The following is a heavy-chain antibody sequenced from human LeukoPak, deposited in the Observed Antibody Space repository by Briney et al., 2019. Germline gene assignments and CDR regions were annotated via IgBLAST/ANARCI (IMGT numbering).Heavy chain of an antibody. CDR1: GYTFTSYG. D-gene: IGHD5-12*01. Sequence: SVKVSCKASGYTFTSYGISWVRQAPGQGLEWMGGTIPIFGTANYAQKFQGRVTITADESTSTAYMELSSLRSEDTAVYYCARGPSARMGIVATIRPDSQFDYWGQGTLVTVSS. V-gene: IGHV1-69*13. J-gene: IGHJ4*02. CDR2: TIPIFGTA. CDR3: ARGPSARMGIVATIRPDSQFDY.